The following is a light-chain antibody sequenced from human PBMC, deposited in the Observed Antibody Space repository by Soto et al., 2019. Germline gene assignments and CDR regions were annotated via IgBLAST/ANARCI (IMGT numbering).Light chain of an antibody. V-gene: IGLV3-21*04. J-gene: IGLJ1*01. CDR1: NIGSKS. CDR2: YDS. Sequence: SYELTQPPSVSVAPGKTARITCGGNNIGSKSVHWYQQKPGQAPVLVIYYDSDRPSGIPERFSGSNSGNTATLTISRVEAGDEADYYCQVWDSSSAEDVFGTGTKVTVL. CDR3: QVWDSSSAEDV.